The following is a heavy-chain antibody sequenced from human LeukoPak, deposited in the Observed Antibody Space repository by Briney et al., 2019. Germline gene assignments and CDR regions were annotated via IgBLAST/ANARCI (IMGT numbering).Heavy chain of an antibody. CDR3: ASLMGRVVVIPSFDY. D-gene: IGHD3-22*01. CDR1: GFTFSSYA. CDR2: ISYDGSNK. J-gene: IGHJ4*02. Sequence: GGSQRLSCAASGFTFSSYAMHWVRQAPGKGLEWVAVISYDGSNKYYADSVKGRFTISRDNSKNTLYLQMNSLRAEDTAVYYCASLMGRVVVIPSFDYWGQGTLVTVSS. V-gene: IGHV3-30-3*01.